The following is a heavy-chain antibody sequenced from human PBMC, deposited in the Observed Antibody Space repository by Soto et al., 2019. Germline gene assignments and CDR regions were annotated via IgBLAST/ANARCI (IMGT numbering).Heavy chain of an antibody. CDR3: ALMHSASGLGDAL. Sequence: SETLSRTCRFSGDSSSTSTYSWSWIRQPPGKALEWVGFIYHSGVTSYNPSLKSRVSISLDMSHSQCTLYLRSVTAADTAGYYCALMHSASGLGDALWG. J-gene: IGHJ2*01. D-gene: IGHD6-25*01. CDR1: GDSSSTSTYS. CDR2: IYHSGVT. V-gene: IGHV4-30-2*01.